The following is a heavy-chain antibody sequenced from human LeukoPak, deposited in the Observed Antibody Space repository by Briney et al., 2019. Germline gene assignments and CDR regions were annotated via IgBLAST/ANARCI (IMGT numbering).Heavy chain of an antibody. CDR2: IFRSGST. J-gene: IGHJ3*02. CDR1: GGSISSSNW. D-gene: IGHD1-26*01. CDR3: ARSKRELPRGAFDI. Sequence: SGTLSLTCAVSGGSISSSNWWSWVRQPPGKGLEWIGEIFRSGSTNYNPSLKSRVTISVDTSKNQFSLKLSSVAAADTAVYYCARSKRELPRGAFDIWGQGTMVTVSS. V-gene: IGHV4-4*02.